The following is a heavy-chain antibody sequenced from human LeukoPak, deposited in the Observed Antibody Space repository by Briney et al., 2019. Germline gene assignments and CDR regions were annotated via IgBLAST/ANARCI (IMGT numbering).Heavy chain of an antibody. CDR1: GGSISSYY. Sequence: SETLFLTCTVSGGSISSYYWSWIRQPPGKGLEWIGYIYYSGSTNYNPSLKSRVTISVDTSKNQFSLKLSSVTAADTAVYYCARWGRDGYNFDYFDYWGQGTLVTVSS. D-gene: IGHD5-24*01. V-gene: IGHV4-59*08. CDR2: IYYSGST. J-gene: IGHJ4*02. CDR3: ARWGRDGYNFDYFDY.